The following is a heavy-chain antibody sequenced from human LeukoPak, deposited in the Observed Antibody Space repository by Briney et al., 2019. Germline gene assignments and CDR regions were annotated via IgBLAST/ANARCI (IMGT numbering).Heavy chain of an antibody. Sequence: ASVKVSCKASGYTFTGYYMHWVRQAPGRGLEWMGGINPNSGGTNHAQKFQGRVTMTRDTSISTAYMELSSLTSDDTAVYYCARDYIWQDYWGQGTLVTVSS. V-gene: IGHV1-2*02. CDR1: GYTFTGYY. CDR2: INPNSGGT. CDR3: ARDYIWQDY. J-gene: IGHJ4*02.